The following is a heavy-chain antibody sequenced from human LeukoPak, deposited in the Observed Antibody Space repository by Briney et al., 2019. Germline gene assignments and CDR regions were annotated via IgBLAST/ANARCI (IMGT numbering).Heavy chain of an antibody. V-gene: IGHV3-33*01. D-gene: IGHD2-15*01. J-gene: IGHJ4*02. CDR3: ARGLRIEGRYYFDY. CDR2: IWYDGSNK. Sequence: GGSLRLSCAASGFTFSSYGMPWVRQAPGEGLEWVAVIWYDGSNKYYADSVKGRFTISRDNSKNTLYLQMNSLRAEDTAVYYCARGLRIEGRYYFDYWGQGTLVTVSS. CDR1: GFTFSSYG.